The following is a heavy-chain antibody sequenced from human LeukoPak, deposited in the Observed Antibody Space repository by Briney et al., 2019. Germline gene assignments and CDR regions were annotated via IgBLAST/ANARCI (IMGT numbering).Heavy chain of an antibody. CDR3: AREGSYDGSTMWYFDH. V-gene: IGHV3-53*01. CDR2: IYSGGTI. J-gene: IGHJ4*02. Sequence: GVSLRLSCAASGFTVSSNYMAWVRQAPGKGLEWVSVIYSGGTIYYADSVKGRFTISRDNSKNTLYLQMNSLRAEDTAVYYCAREGSYDGSTMWYFDHWGQGTLVTVSS. D-gene: IGHD3-22*01. CDR1: GFTVSSNY.